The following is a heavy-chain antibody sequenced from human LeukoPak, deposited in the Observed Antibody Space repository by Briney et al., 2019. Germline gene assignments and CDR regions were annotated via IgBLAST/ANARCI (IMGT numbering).Heavy chain of an antibody. V-gene: IGHV1-69*04. CDR1: GGTFSIYA. CDR3: ARDRLEDDSSGYPFDY. Sequence: SVKVSCKASGGTFSIYAISWVRQAPGQGLEWMGRIIPILVIANYAQKFQGRVTITADKSTNTAYMDLSGLRSEDTAVYYCARDRLEDDSSGYPFDYWGQGTLVTVSS. CDR2: IIPILVIA. J-gene: IGHJ4*02. D-gene: IGHD3-22*01.